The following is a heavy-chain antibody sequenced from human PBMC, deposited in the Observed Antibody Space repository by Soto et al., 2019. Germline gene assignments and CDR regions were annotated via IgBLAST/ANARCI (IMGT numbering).Heavy chain of an antibody. CDR1: GDSVSSNSAA. CDR2: TYYRSRWYN. D-gene: IGHD1-7*01. J-gene: IGHJ6*03. V-gene: IGHV6-1*01. Sequence: SQTLSLTCAISGDSVSSNSAAWIWIGLSPSRGLEWLARTYYRSRWYNDYAVSVRSRITVNPDASKNQFSLQLTSVTPEDTAVYYCAGTTSHQWYYMDVWGKGTTVTVSS. CDR3: AGTTSHQWYYMDV.